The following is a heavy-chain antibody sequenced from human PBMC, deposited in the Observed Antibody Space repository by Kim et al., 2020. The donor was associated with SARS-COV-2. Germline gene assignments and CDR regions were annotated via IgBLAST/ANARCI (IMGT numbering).Heavy chain of an antibody. V-gene: IGHV3-23*01. D-gene: IGHD2-21*01. CDR2: GGST. Sequence: GGSTYYADSVKGRFTISRDNSKNTLYLQMNSLRAEDTAVYYCAKDLVGSHGGQGTLVTVSS. CDR3: AKDLVGSH. J-gene: IGHJ4*02.